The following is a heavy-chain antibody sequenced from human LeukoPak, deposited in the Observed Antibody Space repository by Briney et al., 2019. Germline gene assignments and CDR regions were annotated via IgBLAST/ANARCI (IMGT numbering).Heavy chain of an antibody. J-gene: IGHJ4*02. CDR2: ISSSSSYI. Sequence: PGGSLRLSCAASGFTFSSYSMNWVRQAPGKGLEWVSSISSSSSYIYYADSVKGRFTISRDNAKNSLYLQMNSLRAEDTAVYYCAKDGPTYYYDSSQLDYWGQGTLVTVSS. CDR1: GFTFSSYS. V-gene: IGHV3-21*01. D-gene: IGHD3-22*01. CDR3: AKDGPTYYYDSSQLDY.